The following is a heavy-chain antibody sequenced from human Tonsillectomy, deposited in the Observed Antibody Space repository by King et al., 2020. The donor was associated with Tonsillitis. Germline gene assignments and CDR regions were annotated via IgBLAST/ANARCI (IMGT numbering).Heavy chain of an antibody. Sequence: QLQESGPGLVKASETLSLTCTVSGGSISSYFWSWIRQPPGKGLEWIGYIYYSGSTYSGSTNYNPSLKSRVTISVDTSKNQFSLQLSSVTAADTAVYSCARSGTFDYWGRGTLVTVSS. CDR3: ARSGTFDY. J-gene: IGHJ4*02. D-gene: IGHD2-15*01. V-gene: IGHV4-59*01. CDR2: IYYSGSTYSGST. CDR1: GGSISSYF.